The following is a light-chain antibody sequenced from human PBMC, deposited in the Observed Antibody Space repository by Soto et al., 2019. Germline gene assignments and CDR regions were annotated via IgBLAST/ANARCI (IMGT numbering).Light chain of an antibody. V-gene: IGLV1-36*01. CDR2: YDD. Sequence: QSVLTQPPSVSEAPRQRVTISCSGSSSNIGDNAVSWYQQLPGKAPKLLIYYDDLLPSGVSDRFSGSKSGTSASLAISGLQSEDEADYYCAAWDDSVNGWVFGGGTQLTVL. J-gene: IGLJ3*02. CDR3: AAWDDSVNGWV. CDR1: SSNIGDNA.